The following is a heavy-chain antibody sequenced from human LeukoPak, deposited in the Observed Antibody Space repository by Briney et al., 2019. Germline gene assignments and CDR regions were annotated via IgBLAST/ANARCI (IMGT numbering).Heavy chain of an antibody. Sequence: KPSETLSLTCTVSGGSISSGDNYWSWIRQPPGKGLEWIGYIYYSGSTYYNPSLKSRVTISVDTSKNQFSLKLSSVTAGDTAVYYCARGDLYSSSWYNWGQGTLVTVSS. CDR2: IYYSGST. J-gene: IGHJ4*02. CDR3: ARGDLYSSSWYN. D-gene: IGHD6-13*01. V-gene: IGHV4-30-4*08. CDR1: GGSISSGDNY.